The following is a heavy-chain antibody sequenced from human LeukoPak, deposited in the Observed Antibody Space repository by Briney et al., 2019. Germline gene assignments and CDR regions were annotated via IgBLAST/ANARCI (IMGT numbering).Heavy chain of an antibody. D-gene: IGHD3-10*01. CDR2: ISYDGSDK. CDR3: AKDYNYGYGYYFDY. CDR1: GFTVIRNY. J-gene: IGHJ4*02. Sequence: GGSLRLSCAASGFTVIRNYMIWVRQAPGKGLEWVAVISYDGSDKFYADSVKGRFTISRDNSKNTLYLQMNSLRAGDTAVYYCAKDYNYGYGYYFDYWGQGTLVTVSS. V-gene: IGHV3-30*18.